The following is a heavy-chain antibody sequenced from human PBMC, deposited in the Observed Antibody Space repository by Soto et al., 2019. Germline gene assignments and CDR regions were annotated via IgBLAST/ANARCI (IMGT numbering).Heavy chain of an antibody. J-gene: IGHJ4*02. CDR2: IIPIFGTA. CDR3: ARAVARPTYSSSAPDY. CDR1: GGTFSSYA. D-gene: IGHD6-6*01. Sequence: VKVSCKASGGTFSSYAISWVRQAPGQGLEWMGGIIPIFGTANYAQKFQGRVTITADESTSTAYMELSSLRSEDTAVYYCARAVARPTYSSSAPDYWGQGTLVTVSS. V-gene: IGHV1-69*01.